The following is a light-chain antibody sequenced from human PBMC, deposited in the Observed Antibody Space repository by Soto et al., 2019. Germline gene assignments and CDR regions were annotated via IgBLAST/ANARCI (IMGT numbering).Light chain of an antibody. CDR2: AVS. Sequence: QSVLTQPPSASGSPGQSVTISCTGTSSDIGGYNYVSRYQQHPGTAPKLMIYAVSQRPSGVPDRFSGSKSGNTASLTVSGLQAEDEADYYCSSYAGSNNFVVFGGGTKLTVL. CDR1: SSDIGGYNY. J-gene: IGLJ2*01. CDR3: SSYAGSNNFVV. V-gene: IGLV2-8*01.